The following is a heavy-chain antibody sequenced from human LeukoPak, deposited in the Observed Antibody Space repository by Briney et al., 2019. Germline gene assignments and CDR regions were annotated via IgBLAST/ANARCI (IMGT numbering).Heavy chain of an antibody. CDR3: ARGLGGASYYMDV. CDR2: VDTSGST. CDR1: GGSISSFY. Sequence: SETLSLTCSVSGGSISSFYWTWVRQPAGKGLEWIGRVDTSGSTHYSPSLKGRVTMSLDTSKYQFSLRLSSVTVADTAVYYCARGLGGASYYMDVWGRGTTVTVSS. D-gene: IGHD3-16*01. J-gene: IGHJ6*03. V-gene: IGHV4-4*07.